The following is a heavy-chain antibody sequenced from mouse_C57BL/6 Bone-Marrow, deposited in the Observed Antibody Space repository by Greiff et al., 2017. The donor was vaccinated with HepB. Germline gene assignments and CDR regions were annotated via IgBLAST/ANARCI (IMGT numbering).Heavy chain of an antibody. V-gene: IGHV1-81*01. D-gene: IGHD2-5*01. CDR2: IYPRSGNT. CDR3: ATCYYSNYLAWFAY. Sequence: QVQLQQSGAELARPGASVKLSCKASGYTFTSYGISWVKQSTGQGLEWIGEIYPRSGNTYYNEKFKGKATLTADKSSSTAYMELRSLTSEDSAVYFCATCYYSNYLAWFAYWGQGTLVTVSA. CDR1: GYTFTSYG. J-gene: IGHJ3*01.